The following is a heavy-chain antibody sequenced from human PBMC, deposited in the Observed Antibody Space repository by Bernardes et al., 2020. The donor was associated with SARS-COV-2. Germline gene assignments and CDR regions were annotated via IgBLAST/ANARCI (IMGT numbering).Heavy chain of an antibody. CDR2: LNEDGSIT. V-gene: IGHV3-74*01. CDR3: VRDLAGGSGS. D-gene: IGHD2-15*01. J-gene: IGHJ4*02. Sequence: GGSLRLSCVVSGFTFRTYWMHWVRQAPGKGLEWVSRLNEDGSITTYADSVKGRFTISRDNAKNTLYLQMHSLRVEDTATYYCVRDLAGGSGSWSQGTLVTSSS. CDR1: GFTFRTYW.